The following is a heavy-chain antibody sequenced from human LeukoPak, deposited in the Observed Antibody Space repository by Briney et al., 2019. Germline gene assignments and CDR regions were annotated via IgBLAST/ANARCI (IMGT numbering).Heavy chain of an antibody. CDR2: ISSSSSYI. V-gene: IGHV3-21*01. CDR1: GFTFSSYA. CDR3: ARVAGYSYGSFDY. J-gene: IGHJ4*02. Sequence: GGSLRLSCATSGFTFSSYAMSWVRQAPGKGLEWVSSISSSSSYIFCADPVKARFTISRDNAKNSLYLQMNSLRAEDTAVYYCARVAGYSYGSFDYWGQGTLVTVSS. D-gene: IGHD5-18*01.